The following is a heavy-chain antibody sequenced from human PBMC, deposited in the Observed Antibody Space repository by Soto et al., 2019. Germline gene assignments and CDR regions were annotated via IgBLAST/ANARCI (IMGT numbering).Heavy chain of an antibody. Sequence: GGSLRLSCAASGFTFSDYYISWIRQAPGKGLEWVSYISSSSNYTNYADSVKGRFTISRDNAKNSLYLQMNNLRAEDTAVYYCARDSCSGGSCPTFDYWGQGTLVTVSS. CDR2: ISSSSNYT. D-gene: IGHD2-15*01. V-gene: IGHV3-11*06. J-gene: IGHJ4*02. CDR3: ARDSCSGGSCPTFDY. CDR1: GFTFSDYY.